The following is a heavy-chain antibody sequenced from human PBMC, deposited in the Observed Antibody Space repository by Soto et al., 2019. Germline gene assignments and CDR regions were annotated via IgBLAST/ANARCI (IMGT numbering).Heavy chain of an antibody. CDR2: IYHSGST. D-gene: IGHD3-3*01. J-gene: IGHJ4*02. Sequence: QLQLQESGSGLVKPSQTLSLTCAVSGGSISSGGYSWSWIRQPPGKGLEWIGYIYHSGSTYYNPSLKSRVTISVGRSKNQFSLKLSSVTAADTAVYYCARGGNYDFWSGYPSFDYWGQGTLVTVSS. CDR3: ARGGNYDFWSGYPSFDY. CDR1: GGSISSGGYS. V-gene: IGHV4-30-2*01.